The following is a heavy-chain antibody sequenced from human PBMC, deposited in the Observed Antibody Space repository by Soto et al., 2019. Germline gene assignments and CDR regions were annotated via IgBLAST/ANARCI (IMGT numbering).Heavy chain of an antibody. CDR3: ATIFCSGIRAFDD. V-gene: IGHV1-69*02. CDR1: GDTFNFYT. Sequence: QVQLVQSGAEVKKPGSSVKVSCKASGDTFNFYTINWVRQAPGLGLEWMGRFNPLLRFSNSARKFQGRVTLTADKSTSTAYLVLSCLRAEDTAIYYCATIFCSGIRAFDDWGQGALVTGSS. D-gene: IGHD3-10*02. CDR2: FNPLLRFS. J-gene: IGHJ4*02.